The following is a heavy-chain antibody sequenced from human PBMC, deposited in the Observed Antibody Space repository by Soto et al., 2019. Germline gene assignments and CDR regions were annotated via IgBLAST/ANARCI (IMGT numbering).Heavy chain of an antibody. CDR1: GLSVSDNY. CDR2: MYAGGDT. D-gene: IGHD1-26*01. V-gene: IGHV3-53*05. CDR3: AKDRPVKARSGSLSS. Sequence: PGGSLRLSCGASGLSVSDNYMGWVRQAPGRGLEWVSVMYAGGDTHYADSVNGRFTISRDNSKSTLYLQMNSLRTEDTAVYYCAKDRPVKARSGSLSSWGQGTLVTVSS. J-gene: IGHJ5*02.